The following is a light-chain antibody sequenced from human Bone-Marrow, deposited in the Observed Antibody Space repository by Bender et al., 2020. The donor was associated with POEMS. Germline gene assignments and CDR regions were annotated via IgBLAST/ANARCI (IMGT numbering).Light chain of an antibody. CDR1: SRDVGMFNL. CDR2: DVS. CDR3: SSFTSSSAHVL. Sequence: QSALTQPASVSGSPGQSITISCTGTSRDVGMFNLVSWYQQYPGKAPKFIIYDVSNRPSGVSNRFSGSKSGNTASLTISGLRAEDEAEYWCSSFTSSSAHVLFGGGTKLTVL. J-gene: IGLJ2*01. V-gene: IGLV2-14*02.